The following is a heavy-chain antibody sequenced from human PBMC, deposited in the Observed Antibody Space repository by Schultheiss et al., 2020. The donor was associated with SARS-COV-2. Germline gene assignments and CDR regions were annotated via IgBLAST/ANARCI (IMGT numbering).Heavy chain of an antibody. J-gene: IGHJ4*02. Sequence: TLSLTCAVYGGSFSGYYWSWIRQPPGKGLEWIGEINHSGSTNYNPSLKSRVTISVDTSKNQFSLKLSSVTAADTAVYYCARKRSGCLGYWGQGTLVTVSS. CDR1: GGSFSGYY. D-gene: IGHD6-19*01. CDR2: INHSGST. V-gene: IGHV4-34*01. CDR3: ARKRSGCLGY.